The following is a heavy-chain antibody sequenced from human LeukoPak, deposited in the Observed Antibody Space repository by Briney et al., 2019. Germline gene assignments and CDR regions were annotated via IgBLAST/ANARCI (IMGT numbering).Heavy chain of an antibody. D-gene: IGHD3-10*01. CDR1: GGSISSSSYY. Sequence: SETLSLTCTVSGGSISSSSYYWGWIRQPPGKGLEWIGSIYYSGSTYYNPSLKSRVTISVDTSKNQLSLKLSSVTAADTAVYYCAKDAFRVKMLMVRGAHYFDYWGQGTLVTVSS. CDR3: AKDAFRVKMLMVRGAHYFDY. V-gene: IGHV4-39*07. J-gene: IGHJ4*02. CDR2: IYYSGST.